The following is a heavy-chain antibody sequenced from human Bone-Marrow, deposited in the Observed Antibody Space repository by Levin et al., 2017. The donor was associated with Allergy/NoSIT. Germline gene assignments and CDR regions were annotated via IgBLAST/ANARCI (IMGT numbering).Heavy chain of an antibody. D-gene: IGHD2-8*01. CDR2: IYPSDSDT. CDR3: ARQGSCITGVCYKDY. CDR1: GYSFIGYW. J-gene: IGHJ4*02. Sequence: GESLKISCQASGYSFIGYWLAWVRQEPGQGLEWLGTIYPSDSDTVYSPAFQGQVTISADKNTNTAYLQWSSLRASDTAMYYCARQGSCITGVCYKDYWGQGSLVTVSS. V-gene: IGHV5-51*01.